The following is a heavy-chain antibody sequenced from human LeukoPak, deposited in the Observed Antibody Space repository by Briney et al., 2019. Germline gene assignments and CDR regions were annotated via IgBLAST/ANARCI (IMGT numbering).Heavy chain of an antibody. CDR3: ARADGLLLWFGELGFDY. V-gene: IGHV3-30-3*01. Sequence: GRSLRLSCAASGFTFSNYAMHWVRQAPGKGLEWVAVISYDGSNKHYADSVKDRFTISSDNSKNTLYLQMNSLRAEDTALYYCARADGLLLWFGELGFDYWGQETLVTVFS. CDR2: ISYDGSNK. CDR1: GFTFSNYA. D-gene: IGHD3-10*01. J-gene: IGHJ4*02.